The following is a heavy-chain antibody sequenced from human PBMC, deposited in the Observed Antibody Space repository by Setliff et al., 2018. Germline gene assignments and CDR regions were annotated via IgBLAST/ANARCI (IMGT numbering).Heavy chain of an antibody. J-gene: IGHJ5*02. CDR1: GGSISGYY. V-gene: IGHV4-59*01. Sequence: PSETLSLTCSVSGGSISGYYWNWLRQAPGKGLEWIGYVDHSGSTNFSPSLKSRGTISVDTSKTQVSLTLTSVTAADTAVYYCARDYQGGWFDPWGPGTLVTVSS. CDR2: VDHSGST. D-gene: IGHD3-16*01. CDR3: ARDYQGGWFDP.